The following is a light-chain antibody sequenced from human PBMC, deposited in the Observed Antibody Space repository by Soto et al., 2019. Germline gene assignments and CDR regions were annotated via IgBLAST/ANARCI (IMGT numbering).Light chain of an antibody. V-gene: IGKV3-20*01. Sequence: EVVMKQSPAPLSVSTGESATLSCRASQSVSSTYLAWYQQKPGQAPRLLIYDASNRATGIPARFSGSGSGTDFTLTIRRLEPEDFAVYYCQQFSSYLLTGGGGTKVDIK. J-gene: IGKJ4*01. CDR1: QSVSSTY. CDR2: DAS. CDR3: QQFSSYLLT.